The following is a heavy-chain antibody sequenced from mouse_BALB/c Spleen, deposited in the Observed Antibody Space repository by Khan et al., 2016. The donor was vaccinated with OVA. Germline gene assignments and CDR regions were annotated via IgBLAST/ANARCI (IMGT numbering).Heavy chain of an antibody. CDR2: IWSGGNT. D-gene: IGHD2-14*01. J-gene: IGHJ3*01. V-gene: IGHV2-4-1*01. CDR1: GFSLTTYG. Sequence: QMQLEESGPGLVQPTQSLSITCTVSGFSLTTYGVHWVRQSPGKGLEWLGVIWSGGNTDYNAPFISRLSISKDNSKSQVFFTMNSLQVDDTAIYYCARNSYRYDFAYWGQGTLVTVSA. CDR3: ARNSYRYDFAY.